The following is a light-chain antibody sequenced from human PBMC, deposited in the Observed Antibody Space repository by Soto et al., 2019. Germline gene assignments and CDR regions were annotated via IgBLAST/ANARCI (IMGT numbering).Light chain of an antibody. Sequence: DIQMTQPPSTLSASVGDRATITCRASQSIRSRLAWFQQKRGKAPKLMIYAASRLESGVPSRISGSGSGTEFTHTLRSRQPDYFASYYSQQYTNYPWTLGEGTKVEIK. J-gene: IGKJ1*01. CDR1: QSIRSR. CDR3: QQYTNYPWT. CDR2: AAS. V-gene: IGKV1-5*03.